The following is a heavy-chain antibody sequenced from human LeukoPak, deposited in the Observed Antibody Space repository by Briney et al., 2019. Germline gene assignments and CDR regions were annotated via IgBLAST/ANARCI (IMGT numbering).Heavy chain of an antibody. CDR1: GGSISSYY. CDR2: IYYSGST. Sequence: SETLSLTCTVSGGSISSYYWGWIRQPPGKGLEWIGYIYYSGSTNYNPSLKSRVTISVDTSKNQFSLKLSSVTAADTAVYYCARRPELNSSGLFNYFGYWGQGTLVTVSS. D-gene: IGHD6-19*01. J-gene: IGHJ4*02. V-gene: IGHV4-59*12. CDR3: ARRPELNSSGLFNYFGY.